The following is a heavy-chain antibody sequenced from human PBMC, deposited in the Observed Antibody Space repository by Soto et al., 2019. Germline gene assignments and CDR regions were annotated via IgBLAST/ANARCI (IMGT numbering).Heavy chain of an antibody. D-gene: IGHD3-3*01. J-gene: IGHJ6*02. CDR1: GGSISSYY. Sequence: PSETLSLTCTVSGGSISSYYWSWIRQPPGKGLEWIGYIYYSGSTNYNPSLKSRVTISVDTSKNQFSLKLSSVTAADTAVYYCARYTYYDFWSGYPYYYGMDVWGQGTTVTVS. CDR3: ARYTYYDFWSGYPYYYGMDV. V-gene: IGHV4-59*01. CDR2: IYYSGST.